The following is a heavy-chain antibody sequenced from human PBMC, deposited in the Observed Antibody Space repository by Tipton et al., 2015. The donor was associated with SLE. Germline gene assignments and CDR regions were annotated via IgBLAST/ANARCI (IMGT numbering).Heavy chain of an antibody. D-gene: IGHD2-15*01. CDR1: GDSISRGGYY. Sequence: TLSLTCTVSGDSISRGGYYWSWIRQHPGKGLEWVGYIYYSGSTYYNPSLKSRLTISVDTSKNQFSLNLHSVTAADTAVYYCARRGYDLGGYYHYAMDVWGQGTTVTVFS. CDR3: ARRGYDLGGYYHYAMDV. CDR2: IYYSGST. J-gene: IGHJ6*02. V-gene: IGHV4-31*03.